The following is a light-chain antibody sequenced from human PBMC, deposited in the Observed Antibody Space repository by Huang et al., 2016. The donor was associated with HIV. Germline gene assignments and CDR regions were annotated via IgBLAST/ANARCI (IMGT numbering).Light chain of an antibody. V-gene: IGKV3-11*01. CDR2: DAS. J-gene: IGKJ4*01. CDR1: QSVSRY. CDR3: QQRSNWPLT. Sequence: IVLTQSPATLSLSPGERATLSCRASQSVSRYLAWYQQKPGQAPRLFIYDASNRATGIPARFSGSGSGTDFTLTISSLEPEDFAVYYCQQRSNWPLTFGGGTKVQIK.